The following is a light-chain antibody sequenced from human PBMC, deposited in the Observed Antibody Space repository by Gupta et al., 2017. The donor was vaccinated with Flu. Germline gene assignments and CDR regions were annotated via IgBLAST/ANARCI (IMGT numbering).Light chain of an antibody. J-gene: IGLJ3*02. Sequence: QSVLTQPPSASGTPGQGLVISCSGGRSNIGRNPVNWYRQFPGTAPKLLIQTDTQRPSGVPDRFSGSKSGTSASPAISGLQSEDEADDYCAKWDDSLNGWVFGGGTKLTVL. CDR3: AKWDDSLNGWV. CDR2: TDT. V-gene: IGLV1-44*01. CDR1: RSNIGRNP.